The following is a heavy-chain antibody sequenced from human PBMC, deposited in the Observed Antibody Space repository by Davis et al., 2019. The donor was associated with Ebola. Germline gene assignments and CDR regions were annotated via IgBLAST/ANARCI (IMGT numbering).Heavy chain of an antibody. CDR1: GGSLSSYY. CDR3: TKTTKTVTPFQY. D-gene: IGHD4-17*01. Sequence: SETLSLTCTVSGGSLSSYYWSWVRLPPGKGLEWIGYIYYSGSTNYNPSLKSRVTISVDTSKNQFSLKLSSVTAADTALYYCTKTTKTVTPFQYWGQGTLVTVSS. V-gene: IGHV4-59*01. J-gene: IGHJ4*02. CDR2: IYYSGST.